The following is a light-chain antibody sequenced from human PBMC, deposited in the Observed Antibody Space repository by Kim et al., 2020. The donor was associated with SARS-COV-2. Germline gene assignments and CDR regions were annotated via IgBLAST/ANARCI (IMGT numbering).Light chain of an antibody. J-gene: IGLJ2*01. Sequence: SSKRTQDPAVSVALGQTVRITCQGDSLRSYYASWYQQKPGQAPVLVIYGKNNRPSGIPDRFSGSSSRNTASLTITGAQAEDEADYYCNSRDSSGNHVVFG. CDR3: NSRDSSGNHVV. CDR1: SLRSYY. V-gene: IGLV3-19*01. CDR2: GKN.